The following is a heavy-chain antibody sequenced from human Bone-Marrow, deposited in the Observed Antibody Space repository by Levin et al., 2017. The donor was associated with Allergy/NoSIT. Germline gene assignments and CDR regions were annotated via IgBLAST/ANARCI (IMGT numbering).Heavy chain of an antibody. CDR2: IYYSGST. Sequence: SETLSLTCTVSGGSINSYYWSWIRQPPGKGLEWIGYIYYSGSTNYNPSLMSRVTISVDTSKNQFSLKLSSVTAADTAVYYCASLNGVDDAFDIWGQGTMVTVSS. CDR1: GGSINSYY. J-gene: IGHJ3*02. V-gene: IGHV4-59*01. D-gene: IGHD2-15*01. CDR3: ASLNGVDDAFDI.